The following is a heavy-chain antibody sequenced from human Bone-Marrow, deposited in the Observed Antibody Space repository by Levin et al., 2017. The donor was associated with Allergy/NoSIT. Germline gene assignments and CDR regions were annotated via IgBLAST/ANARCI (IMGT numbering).Heavy chain of an antibody. J-gene: IGHJ3*01. Sequence: ASVKVSCKGSGYSFTNHWIGWVRQKAGKGLEWLGIIYPDDSDTRYSPSFQGQVTIAADKSTSTAYLQWSSLKASDTAIYFCARHRRDIVASNDPFDVWGQGAMVVVSS. V-gene: IGHV5-51*01. D-gene: IGHD5-12*01. CDR2: IYPDDSDT. CDR1: GYSFTNHW. CDR3: ARHRRDIVASNDPFDV.